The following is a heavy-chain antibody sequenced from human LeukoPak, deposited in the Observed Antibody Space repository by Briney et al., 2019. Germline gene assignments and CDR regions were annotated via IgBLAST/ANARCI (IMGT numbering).Heavy chain of an antibody. Sequence: ASVKVSCKASGYTFTSYDINWVRQATGQGLEWMGWMNPNSGNTGYAQKFQGRVTMTRNTSISTAYMELSSLRSEDTAVYYCARGGTVTTLPLRWFGELDAWGQGNTVTVSS. J-gene: IGHJ6*02. D-gene: IGHD3-10*01. CDR2: MNPNSGNT. CDR3: ARGGTVTTLPLRWFGELDA. CDR1: GYTFTSYD. V-gene: IGHV1-8*01.